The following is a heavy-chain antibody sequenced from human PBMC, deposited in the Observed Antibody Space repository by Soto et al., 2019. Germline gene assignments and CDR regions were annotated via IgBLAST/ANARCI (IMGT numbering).Heavy chain of an antibody. CDR3: ARERPSWVYSSSSAGDDY. D-gene: IGHD6-6*01. V-gene: IGHV3-48*02. Sequence: GGSLRLSCAASGFSFSSYSMNWVRQAPGKGLEWVSYISSSSSTIYYADSVKGRFTISRDNAKNSLYLQMNSPRDEDTAVYYCARERPSWVYSSSSAGDDYWGQGTLVTVSS. J-gene: IGHJ4*02. CDR2: ISSSSSTI. CDR1: GFSFSSYS.